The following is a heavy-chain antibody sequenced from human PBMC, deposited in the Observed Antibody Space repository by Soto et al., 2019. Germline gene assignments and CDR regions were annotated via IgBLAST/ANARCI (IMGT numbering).Heavy chain of an antibody. Sequence: ASVKVSCKASGYTFTSYGISWVRQAPGQGLEWMGWISAYNGNTNYAQKLQGRVTMTTDTSTSTAYMELRSLRSDDTAVYYCARGGEYSSSWTYYYYGMDVWGQGTTVTSP. CDR2: ISAYNGNT. CDR1: GYTFTSYG. J-gene: IGHJ6*02. D-gene: IGHD6-13*01. CDR3: ARGGEYSSSWTYYYYGMDV. V-gene: IGHV1-18*04.